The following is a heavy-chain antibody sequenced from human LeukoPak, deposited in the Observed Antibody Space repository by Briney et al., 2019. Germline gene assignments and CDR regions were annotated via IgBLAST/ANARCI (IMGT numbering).Heavy chain of an antibody. CDR1: WFPFGGYG. V-gene: IGHV3-9*01. Sequence: PLRSFCAAFWFPFGGYGIHWGREAPGQGLEWVSGISWNSGSIGYADSVKGRFTISRDNAKNSLYLQMNSLRAEDTALYYCAKDLGHFDYWGQGTLVTVSS. CDR3: AKDLGHFDY. CDR2: ISWNSGSI. J-gene: IGHJ4*02.